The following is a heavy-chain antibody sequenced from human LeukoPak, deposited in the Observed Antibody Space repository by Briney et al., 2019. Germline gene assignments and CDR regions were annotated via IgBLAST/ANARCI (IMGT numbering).Heavy chain of an antibody. J-gene: IGHJ4*02. D-gene: IGHD3-16*01. CDR2: IYYSGST. CDR3: ARDSSGGLY. V-gene: IGHV4-30-2*05. CDR1: GGSISSGGYS. Sequence: SETLSLTCAVSGGSISSGGYSWSWIRQPPVKGLEWIGYIYYSGSTYYNPSLKSRVTISVDTSKNQFSLKLSSVTAADTAVYYCARDSSGGLYWGQGTLVTVSS.